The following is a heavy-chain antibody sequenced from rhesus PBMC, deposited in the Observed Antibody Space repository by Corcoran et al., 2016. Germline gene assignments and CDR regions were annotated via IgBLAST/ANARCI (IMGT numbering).Heavy chain of an antibody. CDR1: GFSISTTGTG. CDR2: IYWNDSK. V-gene: IGHV2-95*01. J-gene: IGHJ6*01. Sequence: QVTLKESGPALVKPTQTLTLTCTFSGFSISTTGTGVGWIRQPPGKDLEWLASIYWNDSKYYSTSLKSRLTISKDTSKNQVVLTMTNMDPVDTATYYGARVHASIAAAGSWGQVVVVTVSS. D-gene: IGHD6-31*01. CDR3: ARVHASIAAAGS.